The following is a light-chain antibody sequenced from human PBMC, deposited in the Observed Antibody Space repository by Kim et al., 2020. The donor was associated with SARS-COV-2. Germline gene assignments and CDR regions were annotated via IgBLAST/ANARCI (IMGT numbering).Light chain of an antibody. CDR2: RAS. J-gene: IGKJ4*01. CDR3: QHFNGYPRT. Sequence: IQLTQSPSSLSASVGDRVTITCRASQGIGSNLAWYQLKPGKAPKLLIYRASTLQSGVPSRFSGSGSGTDFTLTISSLQPEDFATYYCQHFNGYPRTFGGGTQVDIK. V-gene: IGKV1-9*01. CDR1: QGIGSN.